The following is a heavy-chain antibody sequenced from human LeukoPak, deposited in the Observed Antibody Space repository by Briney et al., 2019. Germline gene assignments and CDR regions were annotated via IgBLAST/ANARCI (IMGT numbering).Heavy chain of an antibody. Sequence: ASVKVSCTAFGYTFTGYYIHWVRQAPGQGLEWMGWINPNSGDTNYAQKFQGSVTMTRDMSISTVYMELNRLRSDDTAVYYCTRSGGIAALDYWGQGTLVTVSS. CDR2: INPNSGDT. J-gene: IGHJ4*02. CDR3: TRSGGIAALDY. D-gene: IGHD6-13*01. V-gene: IGHV1-2*04. CDR1: GYTFTGYY.